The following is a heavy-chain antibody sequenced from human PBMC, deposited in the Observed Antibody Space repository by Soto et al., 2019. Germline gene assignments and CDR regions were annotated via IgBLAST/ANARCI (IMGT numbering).Heavy chain of an antibody. CDR3: ARAHTMMILDRFDP. Sequence: VGSLRLSCAASGFKFRNYAIHWVRQAPGKGLEWLAVIWFDGSKKYYADSVKGRFTISRDNSKNTVYLDMNSLTADDSGVFYCARAHTMMILDRFDPWGHGTLVTVS. D-gene: IGHD3-22*01. J-gene: IGHJ5*02. V-gene: IGHV3-33*01. CDR1: GFKFRNYA. CDR2: IWFDGSKK.